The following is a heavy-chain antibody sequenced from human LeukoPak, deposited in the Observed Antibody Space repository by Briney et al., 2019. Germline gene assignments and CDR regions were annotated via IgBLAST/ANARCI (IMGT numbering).Heavy chain of an antibody. CDR2: IYYSGST. CDR1: GPSISSYY. Sequence: PSETLSLTCTVSGPSISSYYWSWIRQPPGKGLEWIGYIYYSGSTNYNPSLKSRVTISVDTSKNQFSLKLSSVTAADTAVYYCARGSVVRGICDYWGQGTLVTVSS. J-gene: IGHJ4*02. D-gene: IGHD3-10*01. CDR3: ARGSVVRGICDY. V-gene: IGHV4-59*01.